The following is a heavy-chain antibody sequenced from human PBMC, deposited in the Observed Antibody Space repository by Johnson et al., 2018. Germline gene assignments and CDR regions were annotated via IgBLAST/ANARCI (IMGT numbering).Heavy chain of an antibody. CDR2: ISYDGSNK. CDR3: AKEHPTADAFDI. J-gene: IGHJ3*02. V-gene: IGHV3-30*18. D-gene: IGHD4-17*01. Sequence: QVQLVQSGGGVVQPGRSLRLSCAASGFTFSSYGMHWVRQAPGKGLEWVAVISYDGSNKYYADSVKGRFTISRDNSKNTLYLQMNSLRAEDTAVYYCAKEHPTADAFDIWGQGTMVTVSS. CDR1: GFTFSSYG.